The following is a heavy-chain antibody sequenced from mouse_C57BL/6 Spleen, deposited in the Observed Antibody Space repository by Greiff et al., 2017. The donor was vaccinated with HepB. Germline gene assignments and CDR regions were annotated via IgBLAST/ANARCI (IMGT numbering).Heavy chain of an antibody. CDR1: GFTFSDYG. Sequence: EVQVVESGGGLVKPGGSLKLSCAASGFTFSDYGMHWVRQAPEKGLEWVAYISSGSSTIYYADTVKGRFTISRDNAKNTLFLQMTSLRSEDTAMYYCERGRPRREYYFDYWGQGTTLTVSS. CDR3: ERGRPRREYYFDY. J-gene: IGHJ2*01. D-gene: IGHD1-2*01. CDR2: ISSGSSTI. V-gene: IGHV5-17*01.